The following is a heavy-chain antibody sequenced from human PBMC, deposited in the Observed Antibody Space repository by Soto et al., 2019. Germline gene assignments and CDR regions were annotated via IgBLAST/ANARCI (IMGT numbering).Heavy chain of an antibody. Sequence: TVSVTCAACGGTFSGYYWSYIRQPPGKGLEWIGEINHRGSTNYNPSLKSQVTISVDTSKNQFSLKLSSVTAADTAVYDCARCRRGSANFD. V-gene: IGHV4-34*01. CDR1: GGTFSGYY. D-gene: IGHD2-15*01. CDR3: ARCRRGSANFD. CDR2: INHRGST. J-gene: IGHJ4*01.